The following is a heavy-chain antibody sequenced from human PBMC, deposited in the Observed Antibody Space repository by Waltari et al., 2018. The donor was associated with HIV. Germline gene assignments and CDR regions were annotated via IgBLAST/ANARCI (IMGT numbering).Heavy chain of an antibody. CDR2: INPNSGGT. J-gene: IGHJ6*02. CDR1: GSTFTGSY. Sequence: QVQLVQSGAEVKTPGASVTVSCRASGSTFTGSYIHWVRPAPGQGLEWMGRINPNSGGTNYAQQFQGRVTMTRDTSISTAYMELSRLRSDDTAVYYCAREGARMTTMIYYYYGMDVWGQGTTVTVSS. CDR3: AREGARMTTMIYYYYGMDV. D-gene: IGHD4-4*01. V-gene: IGHV1-2*06.